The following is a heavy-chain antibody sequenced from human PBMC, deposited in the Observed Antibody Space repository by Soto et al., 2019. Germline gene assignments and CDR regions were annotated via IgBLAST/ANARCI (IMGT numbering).Heavy chain of an antibody. CDR1: GGSFSGYY. V-gene: IGHV4-34*01. CDR3: ARGGSVGTTYYDILTGSYYYDGMDV. Sequence: QVQLQQWGAGLLKPSETLSLTCAVYGGSFSGYYWSWIRQPPGKGLEWIGEINHSGSTNYNPSLKSRVIISVDTSKNQFSLKLSSVTAAVTAVYYCARGGSVGTTYYDILTGSYYYDGMDVWGQGTTVTVSS. D-gene: IGHD3-9*01. J-gene: IGHJ6*02. CDR2: INHSGST.